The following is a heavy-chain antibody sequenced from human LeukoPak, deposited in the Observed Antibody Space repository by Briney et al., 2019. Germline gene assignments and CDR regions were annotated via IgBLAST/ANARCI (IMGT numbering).Heavy chain of an antibody. Sequence: SETLSLTCTVSGGSISSSSYYWGWIRQPPGKGLEWIGSIYYSGSTYYNPSLKSRVTISVDTSKNQFSLKVTSVTAADTAVYYCVRRGVTGYYYYMDVWGQGTTVTVAS. V-gene: IGHV4-39*01. CDR1: GGSISSSSYY. J-gene: IGHJ6*03. D-gene: IGHD2-15*01. CDR3: VRRGVTGYYYYMDV. CDR2: IYYSGST.